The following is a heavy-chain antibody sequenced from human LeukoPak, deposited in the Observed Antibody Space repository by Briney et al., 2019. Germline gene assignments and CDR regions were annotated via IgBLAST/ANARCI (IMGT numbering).Heavy chain of an antibody. CDR3: AGHMGLYSYGTINWFDP. J-gene: IGHJ5*02. Sequence: PGESLKISCKGSGYSFTSYWIGWVRQMPGKGLEWMGIIYPGDSDTRYSPSFQGQVTISADKSISTAYLQWSSLKASDTAMYYCAGHMGLYSYGTINWFDPWGQGTLVTVSS. D-gene: IGHD5-18*01. CDR1: GYSFTSYW. CDR2: IYPGDSDT. V-gene: IGHV5-51*01.